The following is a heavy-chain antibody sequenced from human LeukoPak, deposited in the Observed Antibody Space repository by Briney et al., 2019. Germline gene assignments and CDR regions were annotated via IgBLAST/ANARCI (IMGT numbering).Heavy chain of an antibody. J-gene: IGHJ4*02. D-gene: IGHD3-3*01. CDR3: AAYDFWSGYSAGIDY. CDR1: GFTVSRNY. CDR2: IYSGGTT. Sequence: GGSLSLSCAASGFTVSRNYMIWVRQAPGKGLEWVSVIYSGGTTYYADSVKGRFTISRDNSKNTLYLQMESLRAEDTAVYYCAAYDFWSGYSAGIDYWGQGTLVTVSS. V-gene: IGHV3-53*01.